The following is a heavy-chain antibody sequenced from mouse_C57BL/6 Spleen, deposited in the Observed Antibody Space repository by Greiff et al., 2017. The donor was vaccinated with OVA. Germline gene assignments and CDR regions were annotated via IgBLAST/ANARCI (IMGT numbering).Heavy chain of an antibody. V-gene: IGHV5-17*01. CDR2: ISSGSSTI. J-gene: IGHJ2*01. CDR3: SRDADYSYYFDY. Sequence: DVQLVESGGGLVKPGGSLKLSCAASGFTFSDYGMHWVRQAPEKGLEWVAYISSGSSTIYYADTVKGRFNISRDNAKNTLFLQMTSLRSEDTAMYYCSRDADYSYYFDYWGQGTTLTVSS. D-gene: IGHD2-4*01. CDR1: GFTFSDYG.